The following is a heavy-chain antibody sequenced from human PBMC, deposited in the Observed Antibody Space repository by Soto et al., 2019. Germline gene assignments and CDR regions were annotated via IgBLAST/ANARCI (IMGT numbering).Heavy chain of an antibody. J-gene: IGHJ5*02. D-gene: IGHD4-17*01. CDR3: ARADYGDTKIYSFDP. CDR1: GYTFTEYG. V-gene: IGHV1-18*01. CDR2: ISPYNGKT. Sequence: RASVKVSCKTSGYTFTEYGISWFRRAPGQGLEWMGWISPYNGKTNYIQEFQDRVTITTDTSSTTVYMDLRTLKSDDTAIYFCARADYGDTKIYSFDPWGQGTLVTVSS.